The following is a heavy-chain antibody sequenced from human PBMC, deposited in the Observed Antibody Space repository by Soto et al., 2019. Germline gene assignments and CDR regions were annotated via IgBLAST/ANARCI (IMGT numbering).Heavy chain of an antibody. V-gene: IGHV4-59*01. CDR3: ARDLSPFFGRYGMDV. CDR2: IYYSGST. D-gene: IGHD3-3*01. CDR1: GGSISSYY. Sequence: KPSETLSLTCTVSGGSISSYYWSWIRQPPGKGLEWIGYIYYSGSTNYNPSLKSRVTISVDTSKNQFSLKLSSVTAADTAVYYCARDLSPFFGRYGMDVWGQGTTVTVSS. J-gene: IGHJ6*02.